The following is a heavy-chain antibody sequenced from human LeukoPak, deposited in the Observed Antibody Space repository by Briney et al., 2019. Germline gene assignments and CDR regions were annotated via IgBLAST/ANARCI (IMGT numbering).Heavy chain of an antibody. CDR3: ARHEGIPGYEHCSGGRCDPVSNWLDP. Sequence: SETLSLTCSVSGYSIGSGYDWSWIRQPPGKGLEWIGSINYNGRPYYNPSLKSRVTMSLDKSKNQFSLKLTSVTAADTAVYYCARHEGIPGYEHCSGGRCDPVSNWLDPWGQGTLVTVSS. CDR1: GYSIGSGYD. D-gene: IGHD2-15*01. J-gene: IGHJ5*02. V-gene: IGHV4-38-2*02. CDR2: INYNGRP.